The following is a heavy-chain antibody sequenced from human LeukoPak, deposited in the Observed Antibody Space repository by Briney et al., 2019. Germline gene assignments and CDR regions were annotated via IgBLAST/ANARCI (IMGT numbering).Heavy chain of an antibody. CDR1: GGSISSSNW. CDR3: ASPDSSGYRGAFDI. J-gene: IGHJ3*02. D-gene: IGHD3-22*01. CDR2: IYHSGST. V-gene: IGHV4-4*02. Sequence: PSETLSLTCAVSGGSISSSNWWSWVRQPPGKGLEWIGEIYHSGSTNYNPSLKSRVTISVDKSKNQFSLKLSSVTAADTAVYYCASPDSSGYRGAFDIWGQGTTVTVSS.